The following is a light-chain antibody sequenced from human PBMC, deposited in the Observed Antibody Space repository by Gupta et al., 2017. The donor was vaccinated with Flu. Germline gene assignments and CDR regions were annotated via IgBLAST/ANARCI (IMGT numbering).Light chain of an antibody. CDR1: NIGSKS. CDR2: DDS. Sequence: SYVLTQPPSVSVAPGQTASITCGGNNIGSKSVHWYQQKPGQAPVLVVYDDSARPSGIPERFSGSNSGNTATLTISRVEAGDEADYHCQVWGSSGDHAVFGGGTKLTVL. V-gene: IGLV3-21*02. CDR3: QVWGSSGDHAV. J-gene: IGLJ2*01.